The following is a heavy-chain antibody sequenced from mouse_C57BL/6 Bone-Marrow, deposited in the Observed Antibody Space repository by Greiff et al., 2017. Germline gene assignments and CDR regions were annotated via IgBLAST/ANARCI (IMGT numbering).Heavy chain of an antibody. CDR2: IHPNSGST. CDR3: SRGYYGPDY. D-gene: IGHD1-1*01. V-gene: IGHV1-64*01. J-gene: IGHJ2*01. Sequence: QVQLKQSGAELVKPGASVKLSCKASGYTFTSYWMHWVKQRPGQGLEWIGMIHPNSGSTNYNEKFKSKATLTVDKSSSTAYMQLSSLTSEDSAVYYCSRGYYGPDYWGQGTTLTVSS. CDR1: GYTFTSYW.